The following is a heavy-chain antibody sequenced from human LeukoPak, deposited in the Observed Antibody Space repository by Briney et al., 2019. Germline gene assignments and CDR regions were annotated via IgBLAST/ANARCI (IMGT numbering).Heavy chain of an antibody. V-gene: IGHV3-74*01. D-gene: IGHD6-6*01. CDR3: ARGPNSNWSGLDF. CDR2: ISPTGSTT. J-gene: IGHJ4*02. Sequence: GGSLRLSCTASGFSFSGHWMHWSRQLPGKGLVWVSRISPTGSTTSYADSVKGRFTVSRDNAKNTLYLQVNNLRAEDTAVYYCARGPNSNWSGLDFWGQGTLLTVSS. CDR1: GFSFSGHW.